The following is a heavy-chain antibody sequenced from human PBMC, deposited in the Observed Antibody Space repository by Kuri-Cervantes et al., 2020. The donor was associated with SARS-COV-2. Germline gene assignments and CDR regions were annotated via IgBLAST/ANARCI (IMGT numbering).Heavy chain of an antibody. CDR1: GSTFTSYS. V-gene: IGHV3-9*01. J-gene: IGHJ6*02. D-gene: IGHD1-1*01. CDR2: ISWNSDSI. CDR3: AKDMRKGSERNYYGMDV. Sequence: SLKISCAASGSTFTSYSMNWVRQAPGKGLEWVSCISWNSDSIAYADSVKGRFTISRDNAKNSLYLQMNSLRAEDTALYYCAKDMRKGSERNYYGMDVWGQGNTVNVSS.